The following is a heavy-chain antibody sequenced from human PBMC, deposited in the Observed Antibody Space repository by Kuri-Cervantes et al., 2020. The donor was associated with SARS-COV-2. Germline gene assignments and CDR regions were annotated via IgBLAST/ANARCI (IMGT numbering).Heavy chain of an antibody. CDR1: GFTFSSYS. J-gene: IGHJ4*02. CDR2: ISSSSSYI. D-gene: IGHD1-7*01. V-gene: IGHV3-21*01. CDR3: TTVLETGTNVY. Sequence: LTCAASGFTFSSYSMNWVRQAPGKGLEWVSSISSSSSYIYYADSVKGRFTISRDNAKNSLYLQMNSLRAEDTAVYYCTTVLETGTNVYWGQGTLVTVSS.